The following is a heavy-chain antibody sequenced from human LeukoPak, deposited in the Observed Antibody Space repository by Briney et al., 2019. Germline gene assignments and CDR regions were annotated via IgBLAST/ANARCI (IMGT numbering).Heavy chain of an antibody. CDR3: AREGTTVTTASQRQTSFDY. Sequence: ASVKVSCKASGYTFTSYYMHWVRQAPGQGLAWMGIINPSGGSTSYARKFQGRVTMTRDTSTSTVYMELSSLRSEDTAVYYCAREGTTVTTASQRQTSFDYWGQGTLVTVSS. CDR1: GYTFTSYY. V-gene: IGHV1-46*01. J-gene: IGHJ4*02. D-gene: IGHD4-17*01. CDR2: INPSGGST.